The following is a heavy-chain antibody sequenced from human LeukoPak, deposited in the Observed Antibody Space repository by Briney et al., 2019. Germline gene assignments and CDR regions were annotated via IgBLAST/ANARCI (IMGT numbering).Heavy chain of an antibody. CDR1: GVTFSSYG. CDR2: ISGSGGST. Sequence: PGGSLRLSCAASGVTFSSYGMSWVRQAPGKGLEWVSAISGSGGSTYYADSVKGRFTISRDNSKHTPYLQINSLRADDTAVYYSAKEIAIAGIPVVDYWGQGTLVTVSS. J-gene: IGHJ4*02. V-gene: IGHV3-23*01. D-gene: IGHD6-13*01. CDR3: AKEIAIAGIPVVDY.